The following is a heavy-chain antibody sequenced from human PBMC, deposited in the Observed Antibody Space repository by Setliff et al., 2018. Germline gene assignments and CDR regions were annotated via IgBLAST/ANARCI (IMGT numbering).Heavy chain of an antibody. CDR2: IYYRGTT. CDR1: GGFIRDYY. J-gene: IGHJ5*02. Sequence: SQTLSLTCTVSGGFIRDYYWNWIRQSPGKGLEWIGYIYYRGTTNYNSSLKSRVTISIDMSKNQFSLKLSSATAADTVVYFCAAVGIDAGGGWFDPWGHGIPVTVS. V-gene: IGHV4-59*01. D-gene: IGHD1-26*01. CDR3: AAVGIDAGGGWFDP.